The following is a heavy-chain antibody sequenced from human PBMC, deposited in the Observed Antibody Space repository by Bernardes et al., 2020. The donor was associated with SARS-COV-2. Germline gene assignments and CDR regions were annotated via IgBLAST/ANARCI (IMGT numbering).Heavy chain of an antibody. Sequence: GSLRLSCAASGFTFSSYAMSWVRQAPGKGLEWVSAISGSGGSTYYADSVKGRFTISRDNSKNTLYLQMNSLRAEDTAVYYCAKAGQLGITIFGVVIINAYFDYWGQGTLVTVSS. CDR2: ISGSGGST. CDR3: AKAGQLGITIFGVVIINAYFDY. J-gene: IGHJ4*02. D-gene: IGHD3-3*01. V-gene: IGHV3-23*01. CDR1: GFTFSSYA.